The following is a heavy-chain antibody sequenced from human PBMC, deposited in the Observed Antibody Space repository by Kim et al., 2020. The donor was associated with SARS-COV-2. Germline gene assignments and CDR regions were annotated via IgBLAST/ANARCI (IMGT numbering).Heavy chain of an antibody. CDR3: TTGFSSTYFG. CDR1: GFSFSNSY. D-gene: IGHD6-13*01. V-gene: IGHV3-15*01. CDR2: VKRKIDGGTR. J-gene: IGHJ4*02. Sequence: GGSLRLSCAASGFSFSNSYMSWVRQAPGKGLEWVARVKRKIDGGTREYAVFVEGRFTISRDDSENTISLQMNSLRTEDTATYYCTTGFSSTYFGWGQGTLVTVS.